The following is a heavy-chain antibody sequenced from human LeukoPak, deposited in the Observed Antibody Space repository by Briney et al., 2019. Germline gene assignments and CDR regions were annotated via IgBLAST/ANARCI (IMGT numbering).Heavy chain of an antibody. Sequence: GGSLRLSCAASGFTFSSYSMHWVRQAPGKGLEWVAVISYDGSNKYYADSVKGRFTISRDNSKNTLYLQMNSLRAEDTAVYYCAKGDYGGNSMLDYWGQGTLVTVSS. V-gene: IGHV3-30*18. CDR1: GFTFSSYS. CDR3: AKGDYGGNSMLDY. D-gene: IGHD4-23*01. CDR2: ISYDGSNK. J-gene: IGHJ4*02.